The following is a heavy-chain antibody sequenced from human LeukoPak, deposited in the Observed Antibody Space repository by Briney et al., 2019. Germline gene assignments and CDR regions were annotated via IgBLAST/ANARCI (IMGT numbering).Heavy chain of an antibody. V-gene: IGHV1-18*01. J-gene: IGHJ1*01. CDR1: GYTFTSYG. D-gene: IGHD4-17*01. Sequence: ASVKVSCKASGYTFTSYGISWVRQAPGQGLEWMGWISAYNGNTNYAQKLQGRVTMTTDTSTSTAYMELRSLTSDDTAVYYCARGRPGGDYVDLSLQYWGQGTLVTVSS. CDR2: ISAYNGNT. CDR3: ARGRPGGDYVDLSLQY.